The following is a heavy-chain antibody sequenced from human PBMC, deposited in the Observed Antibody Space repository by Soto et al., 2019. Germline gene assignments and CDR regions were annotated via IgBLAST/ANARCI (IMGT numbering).Heavy chain of an antibody. Sequence: EVQLLESGGGLVQPGGSLRLSCTASGFTFDTYGMNWVRQAPGKGLEWVSVVSGSGNSADYADSVKGRFTISRDNSKNTLYLQMNSLRAEDTAVYYCAKDFSSGHTYSIDLYYYYGMDVWGQGTTVTVSS. D-gene: IGHD1-26*01. CDR1: GFTFDTYG. CDR3: AKDFSSGHTYSIDLYYYYGMDV. CDR2: VSGSGNSA. J-gene: IGHJ6*02. V-gene: IGHV3-23*01.